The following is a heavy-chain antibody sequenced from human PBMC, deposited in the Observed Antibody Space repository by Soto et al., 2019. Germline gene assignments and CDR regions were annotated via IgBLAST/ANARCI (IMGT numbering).Heavy chain of an antibody. D-gene: IGHD3-10*01. Sequence: QVQLQESGPSLVRPSETLSLTCSVSGGSLTSFYWSWIRQPAGKGLEWVGRIYGGGRTTYNPALKSRVTMSLDVSLKQVSLKLCSVTAADTAVYFCARSGKGVVRGPIGSPAGWFDPWGRGTLVTVSS. CDR1: GGSLTSFY. CDR2: IYGGGRT. J-gene: IGHJ5*02. CDR3: ARSGKGVVRGPIGSPAGWFDP. V-gene: IGHV4-4*07.